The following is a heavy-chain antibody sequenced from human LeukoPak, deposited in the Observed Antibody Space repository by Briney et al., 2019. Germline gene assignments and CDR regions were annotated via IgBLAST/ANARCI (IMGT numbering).Heavy chain of an antibody. CDR3: ARLTHYFDSSGYYCFDP. CDR2: IYHTGST. D-gene: IGHD3-22*01. V-gene: IGHV4-59*01. Sequence: SETLSLTCTVSGGSISSYFWSWIRQPPGKGMEWIGYIYHTGSTNYNPSLESRVTISVDTSKNQFSLNLTSVTAADTALYYCARLTHYFDSSGYYCFDPWGQGTLVPVSS. J-gene: IGHJ5*02. CDR1: GGSISSYF.